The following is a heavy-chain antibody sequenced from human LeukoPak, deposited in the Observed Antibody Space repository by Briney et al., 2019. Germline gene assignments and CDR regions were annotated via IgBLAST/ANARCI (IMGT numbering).Heavy chain of an antibody. J-gene: IGHJ4*02. D-gene: IGHD1-14*01. Sequence: GGSLRLSCAASGFTVSSNYMSWVRQAPGKGLEWVGRSKAKTDGWATDYAAPVRGRFIISRDESKNTLYVQMNSLQTDDTGVYYCTTDPPGPYWGQGTLVTVSP. V-gene: IGHV3-15*01. CDR2: SKAKTDGWAT. CDR3: TTDPPGPY. CDR1: GFTVSSNY.